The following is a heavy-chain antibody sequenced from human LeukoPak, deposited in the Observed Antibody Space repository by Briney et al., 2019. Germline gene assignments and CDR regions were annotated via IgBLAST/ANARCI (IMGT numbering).Heavy chain of an antibody. CDR1: GGSISSYY. Sequence: SETLSLTCTISGGSISSYYWSWIRQPPGKGLEWIGYIYATGSTNYNPSLKSRVTISVDTPKNQFSLNLRSVTAADTAVYYCARHGSVRSPLGPWGQGTLVTVSS. CDR2: IYATGST. D-gene: IGHD3-10*01. J-gene: IGHJ5*02. CDR3: ARHGSVRSPLGP. V-gene: IGHV4-4*09.